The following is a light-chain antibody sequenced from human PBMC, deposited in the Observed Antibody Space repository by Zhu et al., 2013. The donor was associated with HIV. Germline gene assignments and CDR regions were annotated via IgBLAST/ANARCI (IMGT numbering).Light chain of an antibody. CDR3: QQYGSSPLYT. J-gene: IGKJ2*01. CDR2: GAS. Sequence: EIVLTQSPGTLSLSPGERATLSCRASQSVSSSYLGWYQQKPGQAPRLLIYGASTRATGIPDRFSGSGSGTDFTLTISRLEPEDFAVYYCQQYGSSPLYTFGQGTKLEIK. CDR1: QSVSSSY. V-gene: IGKV3-20*01.